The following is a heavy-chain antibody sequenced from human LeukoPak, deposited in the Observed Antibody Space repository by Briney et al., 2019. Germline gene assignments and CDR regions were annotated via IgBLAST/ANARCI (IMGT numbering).Heavy chain of an antibody. CDR3: ASGLTYYGSGSYPY. D-gene: IGHD3-10*01. V-gene: IGHV1-69*13. CDR2: IIPIFGTA. Sequence: GASVKVSCKASGGTFSSYAISWVRQAPGQGLEWMGGIIPIFGTANYAQKFQGRVTITADESTSTAYMELSSLRSEDTAVYYRASGLTYYGSGSYPYWGQGTLVTVSS. J-gene: IGHJ4*02. CDR1: GGTFSSYA.